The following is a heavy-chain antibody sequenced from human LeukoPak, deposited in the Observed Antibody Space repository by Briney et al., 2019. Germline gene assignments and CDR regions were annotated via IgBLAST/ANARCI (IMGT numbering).Heavy chain of an antibody. J-gene: IGHJ4*02. CDR1: GGSISSYY. D-gene: IGHD3-22*01. V-gene: IGHV4-59*08. CDR2: IYYSGST. Sequence: SETLSLTCTVPGGSISSYYWSWIRQPPGKGLEWIGYIYYSGSTYYNPSLKSRVTISVDTSKNQFSLKLSSVTAADTAVYFCARAKRGKTYYYDSSGFYFDYWGQGTLVTVSS. CDR3: ARAKRGKTYYYDSSGFYFDY.